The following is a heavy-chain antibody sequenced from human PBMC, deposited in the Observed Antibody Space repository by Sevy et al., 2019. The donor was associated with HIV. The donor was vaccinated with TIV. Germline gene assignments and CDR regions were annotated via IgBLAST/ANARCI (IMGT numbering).Heavy chain of an antibody. CDR2: IGTAGDT. CDR1: GFTFSSYD. CDR3: ARDGYYYGSGSYGMDV. V-gene: IGHV3-13*01. J-gene: IGHJ6*02. D-gene: IGHD3-10*01. Sequence: GGSLRLSCAASGFTFSSYDMHWVRQATGKGLEWVSAIGTAGDTYYPGSVKGRFTISRENAKNSLYLQMNSLRAGDTAVYYCARDGYYYGSGSYGMDVWGQWTTVTVSS.